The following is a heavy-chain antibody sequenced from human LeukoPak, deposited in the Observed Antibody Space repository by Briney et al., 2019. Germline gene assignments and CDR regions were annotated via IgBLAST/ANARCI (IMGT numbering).Heavy chain of an antibody. D-gene: IGHD2-2*01. V-gene: IGHV3-33*01. J-gene: IGHJ4*02. CDR1: GFTFSNYG. Sequence: GGSLRLSCATSGFTFSNYGMHWVRQAPGKGLEWVAVIWYDGSRKYYADSVKGRFTISRDDSKNMLYLQMNSLRGDDTAFYYCARDYCSTTSCLDFWGQGTLVTVSS. CDR3: ARDYCSTTSCLDF. CDR2: IWYDGSRK.